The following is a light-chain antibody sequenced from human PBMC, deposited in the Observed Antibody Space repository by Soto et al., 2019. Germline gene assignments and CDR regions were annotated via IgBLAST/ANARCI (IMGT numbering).Light chain of an antibody. J-gene: IGKJ5*01. CDR1: QSVSSY. CDR2: DAS. V-gene: IGKV3-11*01. Sequence: EIVLTQSPATLSLSPGERATLSCRASQSVSSYLAWCQQKPGQAPRLLIYDASSRATGIPARFSGSGSGTDFTLTISSLEPEDFAVYYCQQRGNWPPVTFGQGTRLEIK. CDR3: QQRGNWPPVT.